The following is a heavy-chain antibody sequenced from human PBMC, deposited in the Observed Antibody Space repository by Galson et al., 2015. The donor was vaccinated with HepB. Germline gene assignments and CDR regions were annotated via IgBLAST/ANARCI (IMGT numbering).Heavy chain of an antibody. J-gene: IGHJ4*02. Sequence: SLRLSCAASEFTFSKHWMSWVRQAPGKGLEWLANIKQDGSETYYVDSVKGRFTISRDNAKNSLYLQTNSLRAEDTAVYYCVRAPSFNYDSRTYQFDYWGQGTLVTVSS. V-gene: IGHV3-7*03. CDR3: VRAPSFNYDSRTYQFDY. CDR2: IKQDGSET. D-gene: IGHD3-22*01. CDR1: EFTFSKHW.